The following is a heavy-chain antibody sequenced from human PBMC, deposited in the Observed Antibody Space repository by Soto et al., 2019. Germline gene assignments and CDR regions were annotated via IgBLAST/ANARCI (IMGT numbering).Heavy chain of an antibody. J-gene: IGHJ4*02. CDR2: INSAGSST. Sequence: VQLVESGGGLVQPGGSLRLSCAASGLTFSSYWMHWVRQAPGKGLVWVSRINSAGSSTSYADSVKGRFTISRDNAKNTLYPQMNSLRAEDTAVYYCALSHTVTTDYWGQGTLVTVSS. CDR3: ALSHTVTTDY. V-gene: IGHV3-74*01. D-gene: IGHD4-17*01. CDR1: GLTFSSYW.